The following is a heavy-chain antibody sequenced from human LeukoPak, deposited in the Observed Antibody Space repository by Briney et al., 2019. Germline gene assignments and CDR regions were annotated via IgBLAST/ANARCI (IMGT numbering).Heavy chain of an antibody. D-gene: IGHD2-21*02. CDR2: IYYSGST. V-gene: IGHV4-59*08. CDR3: ARHLGGDEAPDAFDI. J-gene: IGHJ3*02. CDR1: GGSISSYY. Sequence: PSETLSLTCTVSGGSISSYYWSWIRQPPGKGLEWIGYIYYSGSTNYNPSLKSRVTISVDTSKNQFSLKLSSVTAADTAVYYCARHLGGDEAPDAFDIWGQGTMVTVSS.